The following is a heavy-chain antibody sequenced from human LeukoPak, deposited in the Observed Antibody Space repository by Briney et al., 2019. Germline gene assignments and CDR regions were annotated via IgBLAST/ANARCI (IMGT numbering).Heavy chain of an antibody. CDR1: RFTFSSYD. CDR2: ISASGGST. Sequence: PGGSLRLSCAASRFTFSSYDVSWVRQAPGKGLERVSGISASGGSTYYTDSVKGRFTISRDNSKDMLFLLMNSLRAEDTAVYYCAKRSDCSSTSCYGEHYYYYYMDVWGKGTTVTISS. J-gene: IGHJ6*03. V-gene: IGHV3-23*01. D-gene: IGHD2-2*01. CDR3: AKRSDCSSTSCYGEHYYYYYMDV.